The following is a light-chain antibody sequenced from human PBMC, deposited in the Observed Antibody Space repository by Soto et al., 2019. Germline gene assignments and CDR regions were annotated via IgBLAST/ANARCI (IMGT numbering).Light chain of an antibody. CDR1: QSVSNNY. CDR3: QQYGNVPLT. Sequence: EIVLTQSPGTLSLSPGERATLSCRASQSVSNNYLAWYQQKPGQAPRLLIYGASNRATGIPARFSGSGSGTDFTLTISRLEPEDFAVYYCQQYGNVPLTFGGGTKVDI. CDR2: GAS. J-gene: IGKJ4*01. V-gene: IGKV3-20*01.